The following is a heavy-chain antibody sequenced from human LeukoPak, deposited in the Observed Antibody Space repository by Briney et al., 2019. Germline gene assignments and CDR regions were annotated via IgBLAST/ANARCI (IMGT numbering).Heavy chain of an antibody. J-gene: IGHJ4*02. V-gene: IGHV6-1*01. D-gene: IGHD3-10*01. CDR1: GDSVSSNSAA. CDR3: ARANYGSGSYWRDFDY. CDR2: TYYRSKWYS. Sequence: SQTLSLTCAISGDSVSSNSAAWNWIRQSPSRGLEWLGRTYYRSKWYSDYGVSVKSRITINPDTSKNQFSLQLNSVTPEDTAVYYCARANYGSGSYWRDFDYWGQGTLVTVSS.